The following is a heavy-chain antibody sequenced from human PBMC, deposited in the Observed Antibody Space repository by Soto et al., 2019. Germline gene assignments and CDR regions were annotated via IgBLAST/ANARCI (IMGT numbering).Heavy chain of an antibody. J-gene: IGHJ5*02. CDR2: ISAYNGNT. D-gene: IGHD4-17*01. V-gene: IGHV1-18*01. CDR1: GYTFTSYG. CDR3: ARDSCYYGDCPEGCWFDP. Sequence: ASAKVSCKASGYTFTSYGISWVRQAPGQGLEWMGWISAYNGNTNYAQKLQGRVTMTTDTSTSTAYMELRSLRSDDTAVYYCARDSCYYGDCPEGCWFDPWGQGTLVTVSS.